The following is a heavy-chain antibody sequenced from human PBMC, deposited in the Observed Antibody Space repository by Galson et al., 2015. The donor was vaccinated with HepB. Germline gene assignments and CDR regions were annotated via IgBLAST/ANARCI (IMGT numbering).Heavy chain of an antibody. J-gene: IGHJ5*02. CDR3: ARGTYRYCSSISCSMGNWFDP. D-gene: IGHD2-2*01. Sequence: SVKVSCKASGYTFTGYNIHWVRQVPGQGLEWMGWINPNSCGTNYAQKFQGWITMTRDTSISTAYMELSRLTYDDTAVYYCARGTYRYCSSISCSMGNWFDPWGQGTLVTVSS. CDR2: INPNSCGT. V-gene: IGHV1-2*04. CDR1: GYTFTGYN.